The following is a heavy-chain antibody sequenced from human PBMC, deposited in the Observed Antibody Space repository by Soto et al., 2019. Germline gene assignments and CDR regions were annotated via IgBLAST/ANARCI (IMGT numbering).Heavy chain of an antibody. CDR2: ISGSGGST. D-gene: IGHD6-19*01. CDR3: AKDPGQWLVLYYFDY. CDR1: GFTFVSYA. Sequence: GGSLSLSCAASGFTFVSYAMIWVRHAPGKGLEWVSAISGSGGSTYYADSVKGRFTISRDNSKNTLYLQMNSLRAEDTAVYYCAKDPGQWLVLYYFDYWGQGTLVTVSS. J-gene: IGHJ4*02. V-gene: IGHV3-23*01.